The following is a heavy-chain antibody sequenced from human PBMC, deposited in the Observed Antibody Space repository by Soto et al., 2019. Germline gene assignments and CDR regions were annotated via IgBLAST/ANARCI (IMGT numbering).Heavy chain of an antibody. CDR1: GGSFSGYY. CDR3: ARGGSTSCSSFCNWFDP. Sequence: ETLSLTCAVYGGSFSGYYWSWIRQPPGKGLEWIGEINHSGSTNYNPSLKSRVTISVDTSKNQFSLKLSSVTAADTAVYYCARGGSTSCSSFCNWFDPWGQGTLVTVSS. V-gene: IGHV4-34*01. J-gene: IGHJ5*02. D-gene: IGHD2-2*01. CDR2: INHSGST.